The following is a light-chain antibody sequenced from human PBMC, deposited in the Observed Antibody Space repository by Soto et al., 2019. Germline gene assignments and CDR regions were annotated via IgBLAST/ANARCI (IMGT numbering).Light chain of an antibody. CDR2: DAS. Sequence: EIVLTQSPATLSLSPGERATLSCRASQSVSSYLAWYEQNPGQAPRLLIYDASNRATCIPARFSGSGSETDFNITISSLEPEDFAVYYCQQRSNWPPGFTFGPGTKVDIK. J-gene: IGKJ3*01. CDR1: QSVSSY. CDR3: QQRSNWPPGFT. V-gene: IGKV3-11*01.